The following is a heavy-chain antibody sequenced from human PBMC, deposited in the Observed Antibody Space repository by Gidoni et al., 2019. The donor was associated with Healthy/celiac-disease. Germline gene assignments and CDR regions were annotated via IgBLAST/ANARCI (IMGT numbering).Heavy chain of an antibody. Sequence: QLQLQESAPGLVNPSETLSLSCTVSGGSISSSSYYWGWIRQPPGKGLEWIGGNYYSGSTSYNPYHKSRITISVDTTKNQFYLKLSYVTAANTAVYYCARDRLELGWYYGMDVWGQGTTVTVSS. CDR2: NYYSGST. CDR1: GGSISSSSYY. V-gene: IGHV4-39*07. J-gene: IGHJ6*02. CDR3: ARDRLELGWYYGMDV. D-gene: IGHD1-7*01.